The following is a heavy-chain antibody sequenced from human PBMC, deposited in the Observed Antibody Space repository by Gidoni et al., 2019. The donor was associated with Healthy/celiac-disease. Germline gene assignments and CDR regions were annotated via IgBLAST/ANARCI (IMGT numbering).Heavy chain of an antibody. J-gene: IGHJ4*02. V-gene: IGHV1-69*01. CDR3: ARESTYYYDSSGYSPAYFDY. D-gene: IGHD3-22*01. CDR2: IIPIFGTA. Sequence: QVQLVQSGAEVKKPGSSVKVSCKASGGTFSSYAISWVRQAPGQGLEWMGGIIPIFGTANYAQKFQGRVTITADESTSTAYMELSSLRSEDTAVYYCARESTYYYDSSGYSPAYFDYWGQGTLVTVSS. CDR1: GGTFSSYA.